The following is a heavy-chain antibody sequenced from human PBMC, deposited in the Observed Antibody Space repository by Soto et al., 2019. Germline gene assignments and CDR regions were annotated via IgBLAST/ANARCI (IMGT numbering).Heavy chain of an antibody. J-gene: IGHJ4*02. CDR1: GFTFSSYA. CDR3: AKGLLWFGESLYYFDY. V-gene: IGHV3-23*01. CDR2: ISGSGGST. D-gene: IGHD3-10*01. Sequence: GGSLRLSCAASGFTFSSYAMSWVRQAPGKGLEWVSAISGSGGSTYYADSVKGRFTISRDNSKNTLYLQMNSLRAEDTAVYYCAKGLLWFGESLYYFDYWGQGTLVTVS.